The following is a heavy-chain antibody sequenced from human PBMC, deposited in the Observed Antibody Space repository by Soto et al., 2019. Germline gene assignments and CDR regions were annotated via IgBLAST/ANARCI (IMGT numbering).Heavy chain of an antibody. J-gene: IGHJ6*02. Sequence: ASVKVSCKASGYTFTSYGISWVRQAPGQGLEWMGWISAYNGNTNYAQKLQGRVTMTTDTSTSTAYMELRSLRSDDTAVYYCARDSVVVAGHYYYYVMDVWGQGTTVTVSS. V-gene: IGHV1-18*01. D-gene: IGHD2-15*01. CDR3: ARDSVVVAGHYYYYVMDV. CDR2: ISAYNGNT. CDR1: GYTFTSYG.